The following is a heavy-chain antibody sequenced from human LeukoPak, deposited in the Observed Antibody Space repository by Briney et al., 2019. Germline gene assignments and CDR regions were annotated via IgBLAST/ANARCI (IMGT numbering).Heavy chain of an antibody. V-gene: IGHV1-2*02. Sequence: ASVKVSCKASGYTFIGYYIHWVRQAPGQGLEWMGWINPNSGGTNYAQKFQGRVTMTRDTSISTAYMELSRLRSDDTAVYYCARARGSVAGTGGHYYYYYYMDVWGKGTTVTVSS. CDR3: ARARGSVAGTGGHYYYYYYMDV. CDR2: INPNSGGT. CDR1: GYTFIGYY. D-gene: IGHD6-19*01. J-gene: IGHJ6*03.